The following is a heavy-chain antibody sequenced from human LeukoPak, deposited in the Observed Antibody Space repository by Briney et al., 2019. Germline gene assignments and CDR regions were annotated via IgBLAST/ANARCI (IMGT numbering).Heavy chain of an antibody. CDR2: IYHSGST. CDR3: ARGLMYYYDSSGYQYYYFDY. CDR1: GYSISSGYY. Sequence: PSETLSLTCTVSGYSISSGYYWGWIRQPPGKGLEWIGSIYHSGSTYYNPSLKSRVTISVDTSKNQFSLKLSSVTAADTAVYYCARGLMYYYDSSGYQYYYFDYWGQGTLVTVSS. D-gene: IGHD3-22*01. V-gene: IGHV4-38-2*02. J-gene: IGHJ4*02.